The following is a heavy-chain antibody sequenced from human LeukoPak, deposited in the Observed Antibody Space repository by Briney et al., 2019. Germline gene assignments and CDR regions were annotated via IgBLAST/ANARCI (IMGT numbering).Heavy chain of an antibody. CDR2: IWYDGTHK. D-gene: IGHD5-24*01. Sequence: GGSLRLSCAASGFTFSSYAMHWVRQAPGKGLVGVAVIWYDGTHKYYADSVKGRLTISRDNSKNTVYLQMNSLRAEDTAVYYCVKDRGDGYRGFDYWGQGTLVTVSS. CDR1: GFTFSSYA. J-gene: IGHJ4*02. V-gene: IGHV3-33*06. CDR3: VKDRGDGYRGFDY.